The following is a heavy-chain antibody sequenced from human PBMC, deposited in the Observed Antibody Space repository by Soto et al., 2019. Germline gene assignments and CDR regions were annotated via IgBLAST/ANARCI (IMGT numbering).Heavy chain of an antibody. CDR3: AXDREMATIRGAYNWFDP. J-gene: IGHJ5*02. CDR1: GGSISIYY. V-gene: IGHV4-59*01. D-gene: IGHD5-12*01. CDR2: IYYSGST. Sequence: SETLSLTCTVSGGSISIYYWSWIRQPPGKGLEWIGYIYYSGSTNYNPSLKSRVTISVDTSKNQFSLKLSSVTAADTAVYYCAXDREMATIRGAYNWFDPWGQGTLVTVSS.